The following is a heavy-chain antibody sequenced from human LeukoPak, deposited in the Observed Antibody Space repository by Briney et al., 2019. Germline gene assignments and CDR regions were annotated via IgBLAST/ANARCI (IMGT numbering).Heavy chain of an antibody. D-gene: IGHD7-27*01. V-gene: IGHV3-66*01. J-gene: IGHJ4*02. Sequence: GGSLRLSCSASGFTVSSNYMSWVRQAPGKGLEWVSVIYSGGSTYYADSVKGRFTISRDNSKNTLYLQMNSLRAEDTAVYYCARDRGNWGGDYWGQGTLVTVSS. CDR3: ARDRGNWGGDY. CDR2: IYSGGST. CDR1: GFTVSSNY.